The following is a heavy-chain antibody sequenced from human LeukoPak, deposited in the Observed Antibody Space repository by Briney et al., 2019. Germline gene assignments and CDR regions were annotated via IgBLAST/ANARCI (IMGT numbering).Heavy chain of an antibody. Sequence: SVEVSCKASGGTFSSYAISWVRQAPGQGLEWMGRIIPILGIANYAQKFRGRVTITADKSTSTAYMELSSLRSEDTAVYYCARDQVVFGVVIPLKNWFDPWGQGTLVTVSS. CDR2: IIPILGIA. CDR1: GGTFSSYA. CDR3: ARDQVVFGVVIPLKNWFDP. V-gene: IGHV1-69*04. D-gene: IGHD3-3*01. J-gene: IGHJ5*02.